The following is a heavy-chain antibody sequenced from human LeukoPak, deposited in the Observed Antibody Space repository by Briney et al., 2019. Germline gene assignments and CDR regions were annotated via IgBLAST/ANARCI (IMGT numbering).Heavy chain of an antibody. Sequence: PSETLSLTCTVSGGSISSYYWSWIRQPAGKGLEWIGRIYSSGSTNYNPSLKSRVTMSVDTSKNQFSLKLSSVTAADTAVYYCARVGYSSSGWYNYFDYWGQGTLVTVSS. CDR3: ARVGYSSSGWYNYFDY. V-gene: IGHV4-4*07. J-gene: IGHJ4*02. CDR2: IYSSGST. CDR1: GGSISSYY. D-gene: IGHD6-19*01.